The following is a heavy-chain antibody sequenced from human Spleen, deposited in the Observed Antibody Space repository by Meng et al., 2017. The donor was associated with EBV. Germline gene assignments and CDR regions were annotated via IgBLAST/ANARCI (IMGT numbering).Heavy chain of an antibody. CDR1: GGSLSGYY. Sequence: QLPRWWHGLLQPSETLLLTCAVYGGSLSGYYWSWIRQPPGKGLEWIGEINHGGGTSYNPSLKSRVTMSLDTSMNHFSLKLTSVTAADTAVYYCASRGDGIFSNYDWFDLWGQGTLVTVSS. CDR3: ASRGDGIFSNYDWFDL. CDR2: INHGGGT. J-gene: IGHJ5*02. D-gene: IGHD4-11*01. V-gene: IGHV4-34*01.